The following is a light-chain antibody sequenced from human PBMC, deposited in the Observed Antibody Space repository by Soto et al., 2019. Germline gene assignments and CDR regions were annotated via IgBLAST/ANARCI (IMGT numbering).Light chain of an antibody. CDR3: CSLTTSHTYV. J-gene: IGLJ1*01. V-gene: IGLV2-14*03. Sequence: QSALTQPASVSGSPGQSITISCTGTSSDVGGDNYVSWYQQHPGRAPKLMIYHVTYRPSGVSNRYSGSKSGNSASLTISGLQADDEADYYCCSLTTSHTYVFGSGTKLTVL. CDR1: SSDVGGDNY. CDR2: HVT.